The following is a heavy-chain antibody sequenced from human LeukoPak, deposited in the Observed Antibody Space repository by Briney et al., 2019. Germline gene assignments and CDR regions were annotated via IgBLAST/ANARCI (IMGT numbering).Heavy chain of an antibody. Sequence: GGSLRLSCAASGFTFSSYGMHWVRQAPGKGLEWVAFVRYDGSNKYYADSVKGRFTISRDNSKNTLFLQMNSLRAEDTAAYSCAKDFQAIVVVPTAILDFWGQGTLVTVSS. CDR2: VRYDGSNK. V-gene: IGHV3-30*02. D-gene: IGHD2-2*02. J-gene: IGHJ4*02. CDR1: GFTFSSYG. CDR3: AKDFQAIVVVPTAILDF.